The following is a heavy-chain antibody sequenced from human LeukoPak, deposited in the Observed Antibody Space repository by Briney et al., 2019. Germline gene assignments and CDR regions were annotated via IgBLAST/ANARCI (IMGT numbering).Heavy chain of an antibody. V-gene: IGHV4-39*01. J-gene: IGHJ4*02. D-gene: IGHD3-16*01. CDR3: ARSYYDYVWGSPTCFDY. Sequence: KPSETLSLTCTVSGGSISSSSYYWGWIRQPPGKVLEWIGSIYYSGSTYYNPSLKSRVTISVDTSKNQFSLKLSSVTAADTAVYYCARSYYDYVWGSPTCFDYWGQGTLVTVSS. CDR2: IYYSGST. CDR1: GGSISSSSYY.